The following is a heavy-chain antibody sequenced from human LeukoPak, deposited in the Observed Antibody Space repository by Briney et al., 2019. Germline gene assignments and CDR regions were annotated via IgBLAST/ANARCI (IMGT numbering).Heavy chain of an antibody. D-gene: IGHD6-13*01. Sequence: PGRSLRLSWAASGFTFSSYGMHWVRQAPGKGLEWVAVISYDGSNKYYADSVKGRFTISRDNSKNTLYLQMNSLRAEDTDVYYCARDIGIGAAGWWGQGTLVTVSS. V-gene: IGHV3-30*03. CDR2: ISYDGSNK. CDR3: ARDIGIGAAGW. J-gene: IGHJ4*02. CDR1: GFTFSSYG.